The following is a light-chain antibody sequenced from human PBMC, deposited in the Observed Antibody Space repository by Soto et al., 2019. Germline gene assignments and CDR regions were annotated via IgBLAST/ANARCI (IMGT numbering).Light chain of an antibody. Sequence: DIVLTQSPGTLSLSPGERATLSCRSSESVTENQLAWYQQKPGQAPRLLIYAISTRAAGVPHRFSGSGSGTDFTLTISRLEPEDFAMYYCQQYGSSRWTFAQGTKV. V-gene: IGKV3-20*01. CDR3: QQYGSSRWT. J-gene: IGKJ1*01. CDR1: ESVTENQ. CDR2: AIS.